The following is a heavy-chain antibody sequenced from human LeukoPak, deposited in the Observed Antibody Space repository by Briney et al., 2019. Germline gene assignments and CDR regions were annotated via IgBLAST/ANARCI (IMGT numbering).Heavy chain of an antibody. D-gene: IGHD3-22*01. CDR3: ARASYDSSGYYYGGIFYFDY. V-gene: IGHV4-4*02. Sequence: SETLSLTCAVSGGSLSSSNWWSWVRQPPGKGLEWIGEFYHSGSTNYNPSLKSRVTISVDTSKNQFSLKLSSVTAADTAVYYCARASYDSSGYYYGGIFYFDYWGQGTLVTVSS. CDR2: FYHSGST. J-gene: IGHJ4*02. CDR1: GGSLSSSNW.